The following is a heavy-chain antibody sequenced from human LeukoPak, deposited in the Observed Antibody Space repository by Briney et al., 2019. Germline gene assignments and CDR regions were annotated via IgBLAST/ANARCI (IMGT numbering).Heavy chain of an antibody. Sequence: GGSLRLSCAASGFTFSTYLMSWVRQAPGKGLEWVANIKQDGSEKYYVDSVKGRFTISRDNAKNSLYLQMNSLRAEDTAVYYCARPRGQQLVHTAWFDPWGQGTLVTVSS. D-gene: IGHD6-13*01. CDR1: GFTFSTYL. V-gene: IGHV3-7*01. CDR2: IKQDGSEK. CDR3: ARPRGQQLVHTAWFDP. J-gene: IGHJ5*02.